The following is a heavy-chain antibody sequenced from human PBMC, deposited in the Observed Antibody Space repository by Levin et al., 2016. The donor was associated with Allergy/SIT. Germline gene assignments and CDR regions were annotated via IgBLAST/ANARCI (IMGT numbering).Heavy chain of an antibody. CDR3: ARGVWYYYDSSGYLGDHFDY. CDR2: IIPILGIA. Sequence: SVKVSCKASGGTFSSYTISWVRQAPGQGLEWMGRIIPILGIANYAQKFQGRVTITADKSTSTAYMELSSLRSEDTAVYYCARGVWYYYDSSGYLGDHFDYWGQGTLVTVSS. CDR1: GGTFSSYT. J-gene: IGHJ4*02. D-gene: IGHD3-22*01. V-gene: IGHV1-69*02.